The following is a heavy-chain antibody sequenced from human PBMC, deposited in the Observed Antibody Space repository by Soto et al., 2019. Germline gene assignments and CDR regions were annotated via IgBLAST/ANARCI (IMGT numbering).Heavy chain of an antibody. V-gene: IGHV1-58*01. J-gene: IGHJ5*02. D-gene: IGHD6-19*01. Sequence: QMPLVQSGPEVKRPGTSLKVSCKASGFTFSSSAVPWVRQARGLRLEWIGWIVLGNGNTNYAQKFQERVTITRDMSTSTAYMEMRSLTFEDTAVYYCATRIGNIGWYWLDTLCQGTLVTVSS. CDR3: ATRIGNIGWYWLDT. CDR1: GFTFSSSA. CDR2: IVLGNGNT.